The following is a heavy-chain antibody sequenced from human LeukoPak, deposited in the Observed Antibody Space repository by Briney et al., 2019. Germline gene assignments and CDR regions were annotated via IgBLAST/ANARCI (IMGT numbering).Heavy chain of an antibody. CDR1: GFTFSSYG. V-gene: IGHV3-30*18. CDR3: AKGGDQAAFDI. Sequence: PGRSLRLSCAASGFTFSSYGMHWVRQAPGKGLEWVAVISYDGSNKYYADSVKGRLTISRDNSKNTLYLQMNSLRAEDTAVYYCAKGGDQAAFDIWGQGTMVTVSS. D-gene: IGHD3-10*01. CDR2: ISYDGSNK. J-gene: IGHJ3*02.